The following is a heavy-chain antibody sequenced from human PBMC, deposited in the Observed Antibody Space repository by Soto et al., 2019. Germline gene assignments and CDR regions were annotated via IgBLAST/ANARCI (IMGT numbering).Heavy chain of an antibody. J-gene: IGHJ4*01. CDR2: IHYSGSP. Sequence: SETLSLTCTVSGGSISGGDYYWSWIRQPPGKGLEWIGHIHYSGSPYYRSSLRSRVTISIDTSEKRLSLTLTSVTAADTAVYYCARDCRSYRGDYFDSWGQGTLVTVSS. CDR1: GGSISGGDYY. D-gene: IGHD1-26*01. CDR3: ARDCRSYRGDYFDS. V-gene: IGHV4-30-4*01.